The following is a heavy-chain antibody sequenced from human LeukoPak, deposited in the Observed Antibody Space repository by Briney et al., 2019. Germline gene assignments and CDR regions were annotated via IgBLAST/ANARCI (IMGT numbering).Heavy chain of an antibody. V-gene: IGHV3-7*01. CDR3: ARDMGWQQFDQ. Sequence: GGSLRLSCVASRFTFTNYWMTWVRQAPGKGLERVANINKDGGETYYMESVKGRFTISRDNARNSLYLQMNSLTVEDTAVYYCARDMGWQQFDQWGQGTLVTVSS. CDR1: RFTFTNYW. CDR2: INKDGGET. J-gene: IGHJ4*02. D-gene: IGHD5-24*01.